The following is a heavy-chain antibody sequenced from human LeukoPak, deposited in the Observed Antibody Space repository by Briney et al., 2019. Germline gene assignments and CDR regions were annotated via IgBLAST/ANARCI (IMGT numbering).Heavy chain of an antibody. V-gene: IGHV4-61*02. CDR3: ARGRYYYDSSGRRFDY. CDR1: GGSISSGSYY. D-gene: IGHD3-22*01. CDR2: IYTSGST. J-gene: IGHJ4*02. Sequence: SETLSLTCTVSGGSISSGSYYWSWIRQPAGKGLEWIGRIYTSGSTNYNPSLKSRVTISVDTSKNQLSLKLSSVTAADTAVYYCARGRYYYDSSGRRFDYWGQGTLVTVSS.